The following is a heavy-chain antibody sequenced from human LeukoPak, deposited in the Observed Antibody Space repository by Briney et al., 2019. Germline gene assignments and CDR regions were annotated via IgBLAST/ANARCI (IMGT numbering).Heavy chain of an antibody. V-gene: IGHV3-30*18. CDR3: AKDRGEIVVIRSAHIDS. CDR1: GFTFSSFC. D-gene: IGHD2-2*01. CDR2: IPYDGSYK. Sequence: GGSLRLSCAASGFTFSSFCMHWVRQAPGKGLEWLAVIPYDGSYKFYADSVKGRVTISRDDSKSTLYLQMNSLRADDTAVYFCAKDRGEIVVIRSAHIDSWGQGTLVTVSS. J-gene: IGHJ4*02.